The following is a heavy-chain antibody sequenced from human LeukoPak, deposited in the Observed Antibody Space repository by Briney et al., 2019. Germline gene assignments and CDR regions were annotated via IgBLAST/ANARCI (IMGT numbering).Heavy chain of an antibody. CDR1: GGSITSSNW. CDR2: IDHSGST. Sequence: SETLSLTCAVSGGSITSSNWWSWVRQPPGKGLEWMGEIDHSGSTKYNPSLKSRATISVDKSKNQFSLKLTSVTAADTAVYYCARVYKYCSGTSCYRFDPWGQGTLVTASS. D-gene: IGHD2-2*01. V-gene: IGHV4-4*02. CDR3: ARVYKYCSGTSCYRFDP. J-gene: IGHJ5*02.